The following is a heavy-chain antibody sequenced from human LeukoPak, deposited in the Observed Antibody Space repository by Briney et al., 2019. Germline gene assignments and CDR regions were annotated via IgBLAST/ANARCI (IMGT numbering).Heavy chain of an antibody. CDR3: AMGGFWSGYFDY. CDR1: GGSISSSSYY. CDR2: IYYSGST. D-gene: IGHD3-3*01. Sequence: SETLSLTCTVSGGSISSSSYYWGWIRQPPGKGLEWIGSIYYSGSTYYNPSLKSRVTISVDTSKNQFSLKLSSVTAADTAVYYCAMGGFWSGYFDYWGQGTLVTVSS. J-gene: IGHJ4*02. V-gene: IGHV4-39*07.